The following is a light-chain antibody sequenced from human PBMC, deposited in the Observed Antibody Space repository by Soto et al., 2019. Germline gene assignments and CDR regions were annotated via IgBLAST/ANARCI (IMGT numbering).Light chain of an antibody. J-gene: IGLJ1*01. V-gene: IGLV2-8*01. CDR2: EVS. CDR1: NSDVGGYNY. CDR3: SSYAGSNWYV. Sequence: QSALTQPPSASGSPGQSVTISCTGTNSDVGGYNYVSWYQQYPGKAPRLIIYEVSERPSGVPDRFSGSKSGNTASLTVPGRQTADEADYYCSSYAGSNWYVFGTGTKVTVL.